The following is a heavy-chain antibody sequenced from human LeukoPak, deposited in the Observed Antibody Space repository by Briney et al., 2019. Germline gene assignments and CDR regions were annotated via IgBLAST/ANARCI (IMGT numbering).Heavy chain of an antibody. Sequence: SQTLSLTCTVSGGSISSGGYYWSWIRQHPGKGLEWIGYIYYSGSTYYNPSLKSRVTISVDTSKNQFSLKLSSVTAADTAVYYCASNQPLVTYAFDIWGQGTMVTVSS. D-gene: IGHD2-2*01. CDR1: GGSISSGGYY. CDR2: IYYSGST. J-gene: IGHJ3*02. V-gene: IGHV4-31*03. CDR3: ASNQPLVTYAFDI.